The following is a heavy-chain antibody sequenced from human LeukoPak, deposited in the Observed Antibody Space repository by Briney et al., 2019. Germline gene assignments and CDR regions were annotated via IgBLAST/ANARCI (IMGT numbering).Heavy chain of an antibody. CDR3: ARVVILVLAEYFQH. D-gene: IGHD3-22*01. V-gene: IGHV4-34*01. J-gene: IGHJ1*01. Sequence: SETLSLTCAVYGGSFSGYYWSWIRQPPGKGLEWIGEINHSGSTNYNPSLKSRVTISVDTSKNQFSLKLSSVTAADTAVYYCARVVILVLAEYFQHWGQGTLVTVSS. CDR1: GGSFSGYY. CDR2: INHSGST.